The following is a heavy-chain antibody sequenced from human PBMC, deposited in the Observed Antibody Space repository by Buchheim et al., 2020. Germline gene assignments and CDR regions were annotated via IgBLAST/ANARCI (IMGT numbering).Heavy chain of an antibody. CDR1: GFTFSNAW. CDR3: TTHGLDYDFWSGYSKPRNWFDP. J-gene: IGHJ5*02. V-gene: IGHV3-15*01. Sequence: EVQLVESGGGLVKPGGSLRLSCAASGFTFSNAWMSWVRQAPGKGLEWVGRIKSKTDGGTTDYAAPVKGRFTISRDDSKNTLYLQINSLKTEDTAVYYCTTHGLDYDFWSGYSKPRNWFDPWGQGTL. D-gene: IGHD3-3*01. CDR2: IKSKTDGGTT.